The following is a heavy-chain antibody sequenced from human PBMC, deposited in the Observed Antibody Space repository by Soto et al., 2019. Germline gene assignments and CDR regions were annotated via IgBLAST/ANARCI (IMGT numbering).Heavy chain of an antibody. D-gene: IGHD3-16*01. V-gene: IGHV4-59*01. CDR1: GGSISSYY. CDR3: ARGVRGGYYYYMDV. CDR2: IYYSGST. J-gene: IGHJ6*03. Sequence: SETLSLTCTVSGGSISSYYWSWIRQPPGKGLEWIGYIYYSGSTNYNPSLKSRVTISVDTSKNQFSLKLSSVTAADTAVYYCARGVRGGYYYYMDVWGKGTTVTVSS.